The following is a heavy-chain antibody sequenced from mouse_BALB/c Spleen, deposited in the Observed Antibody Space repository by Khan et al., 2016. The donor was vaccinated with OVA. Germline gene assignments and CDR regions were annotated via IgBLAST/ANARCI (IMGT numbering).Heavy chain of an antibody. Sequence: EVQLQEAGPGLVKPSQSLSLTCTVAGYSITSDYAWNWIRQLPGNKLEWMGDISSSGSTNYNPALKSRISITRDTSKNPFILQLNVLTTEDLTPYHMPRVGSRYNYAMDCGDQVTSDT. V-gene: IGHV3-2*02. D-gene: IGHD1-3*01. CDR2: ISSSGST. J-gene: IGHJ4*01. CDR3: PRVGSRYNYAMDC. CDR1: GYSITSDYA.